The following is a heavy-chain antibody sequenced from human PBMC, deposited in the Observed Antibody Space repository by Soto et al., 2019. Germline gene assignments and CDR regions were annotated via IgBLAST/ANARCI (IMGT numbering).Heavy chain of an antibody. CDR3: ARDPREQLYYFDY. CDR1: GFTFSSYG. V-gene: IGHV3-33*01. J-gene: IGHJ4*02. CDR2: IWYDGSNK. Sequence: QVQLVESGGGVVQPGRSLRLSCAASGFTFSSYGMHWVRQAPGKGLEWVAVIWYDGSNKYYADSVKGRFTISRDNSKNTLYLQMNSLRAEDTAVYYCARDPREQLYYFDYWGQGTLVTVSS. D-gene: IGHD6-13*01.